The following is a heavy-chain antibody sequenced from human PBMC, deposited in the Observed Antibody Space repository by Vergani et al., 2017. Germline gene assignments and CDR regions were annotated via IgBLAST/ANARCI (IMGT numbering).Heavy chain of an antibody. CDR3: ARDVPLGKYPPAHYYYMDV. V-gene: IGHV4-31*03. D-gene: IGHD3-16*01. Sequence: QVQLQESGPGLVKPSQTLSITCTVSGRSISSGGYYWSWIRQHPGKGLEWIGYIYYSGSTYYHPSLKSRVTISVDTSKNQFSLKLSSVTAADTAVYYCARDVPLGKYPPAHYYYMDVWGKGTTVTVSS. CDR1: GRSISSGGYY. J-gene: IGHJ6*03. CDR2: IYYSGST.